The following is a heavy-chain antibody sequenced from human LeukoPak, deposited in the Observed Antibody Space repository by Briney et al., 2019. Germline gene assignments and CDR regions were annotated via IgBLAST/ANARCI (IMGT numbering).Heavy chain of an antibody. V-gene: IGHV1-2*02. CDR3: ARVDEMAGYYFDY. CDR1: GYTFTGYY. D-gene: IGHD5-24*01. Sequence: ASVTVSCKASGYTFTGYYMHWVRQAPGQGLEWMGWINPNSGGTNYAQKFQGRVTMTRDTSISTAYMELSRLRSDDTAVYYCARVDEMAGYYFDYWGQGTLVTVSS. J-gene: IGHJ4*02. CDR2: INPNSGGT.